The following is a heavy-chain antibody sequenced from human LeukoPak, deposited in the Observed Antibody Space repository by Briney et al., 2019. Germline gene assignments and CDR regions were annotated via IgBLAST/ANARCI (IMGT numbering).Heavy chain of an antibody. J-gene: IGHJ6*03. CDR2: INPSGGST. V-gene: IGHV1-46*01. CDR3: ARDYLLSDIVVVPAAMRYYYYYMDV. D-gene: IGHD2-2*01. CDR1: GYTFTSYY. Sequence: ASVKVSCKASGYTFTSYYMHWVRQAPGQGLEWMGIINPSGGSTSYAHKFQGRVTMTRDTSTSTVYMELSSLRSEDTAVYYCARDYLLSDIVVVPAAMRYYYYYMDVWGKGTTVTVSS.